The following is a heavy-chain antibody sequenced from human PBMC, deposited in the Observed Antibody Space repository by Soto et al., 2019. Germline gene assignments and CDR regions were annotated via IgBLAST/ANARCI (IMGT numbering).Heavy chain of an antibody. J-gene: IGHJ4*02. CDR1: GCSFRSYA. Sequence: VKVSCTASGCSFRSYAITWVQHATGQGLEWMGGIIPIFGTANYAQQFQGRVTITADESTSTAYMELSSLRSEDTAVYYCAKSSGLDSSSWSSYWGQGTLVTVSS. CDR3: AKSSGLDSSSWSSY. D-gene: IGHD6-13*01. V-gene: IGHV1-69*13. CDR2: IIPIFGTA.